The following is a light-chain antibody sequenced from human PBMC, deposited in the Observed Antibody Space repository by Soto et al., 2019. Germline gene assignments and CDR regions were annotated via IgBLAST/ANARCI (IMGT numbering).Light chain of an antibody. Sequence: QSVLTQPASVSGSPGQSITISCTGTSSDVDGYNYVSWYQQHPGKAPKLMIYDVSNRPSGISNRFSASKSGNTASLTISGLQAEDEADYFCSSYTSSSTQVFGTGTKVTVL. CDR1: SSDVDGYNY. CDR2: DVS. CDR3: SSYTSSSTQV. J-gene: IGLJ1*01. V-gene: IGLV2-14*01.